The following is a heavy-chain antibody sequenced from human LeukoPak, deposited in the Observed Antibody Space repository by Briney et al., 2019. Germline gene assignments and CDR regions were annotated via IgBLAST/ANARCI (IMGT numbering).Heavy chain of an antibody. CDR2: VTWNSGSI. CDR3: AKETSSSFDY. J-gene: IGHJ4*02. Sequence: GGSLRLSCAASGFTFDDYAMHWVRQAPGKGLEWVSGVTWNSGSIDYADSVKGRFTISRDNSKNTLYLQMNSLRAEDTAVYYCAKETSSSFDYWGQGTLVTVSS. D-gene: IGHD6-6*01. V-gene: IGHV3-9*01. CDR1: GFTFDDYA.